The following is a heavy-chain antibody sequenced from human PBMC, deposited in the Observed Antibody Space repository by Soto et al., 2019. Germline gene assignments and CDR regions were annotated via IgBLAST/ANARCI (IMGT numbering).Heavy chain of an antibody. V-gene: IGHV3-48*02. J-gene: IGHJ6*02. CDR3: VRGVPGDQTYSWYGMDV. CDR2: ISSSSNTI. D-gene: IGHD2-21*01. CDR1: GFTFSSYS. Sequence: EVQLVESGGGLVQPGGSLRLSCAASGFTFSSYSMNWVRQAPGKGLQWISYISSSSNTIYYADSVKGRFTISRDYAKNSLYLKMNRMTDEDTAVYYWVRGVPGDQTYSWYGMDVGGQGTTVTVAS.